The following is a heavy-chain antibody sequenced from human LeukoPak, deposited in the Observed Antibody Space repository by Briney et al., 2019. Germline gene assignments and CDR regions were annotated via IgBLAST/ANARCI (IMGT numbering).Heavy chain of an antibody. D-gene: IGHD3-22*01. CDR3: ARDYYDSSGFGAFDI. Sequence: GTVNVSCKASGYTFTAYYMHWVRQSPGQGLEWMGWINPNSGGTNYAQKFQGRATMTRDTSISTAYMELSRLRSDDTAVYYCARDYYDSSGFGAFDIWGQRTMAADSS. V-gene: IGHV1-2*02. CDR1: GYTFTAYY. J-gene: IGHJ3*02. CDR2: INPNSGGT.